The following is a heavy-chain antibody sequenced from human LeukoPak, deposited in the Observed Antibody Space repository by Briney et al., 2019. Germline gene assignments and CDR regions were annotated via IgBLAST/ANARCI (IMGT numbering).Heavy chain of an antibody. J-gene: IGHJ3*02. V-gene: IGHV3-48*03. D-gene: IGHD3-3*01. Sequence: GGSLRLSCTASGFTFSTYAMHWVRQAPGKGLEWVSYISSSGSTIYYADSVKGRFTISRDNAKNSLYLQMNSLRAEDTAVYYCARGFTIFGVVSDAFDIWGQGTMVTVSS. CDR1: GFTFSTYA. CDR2: ISSSGSTI. CDR3: ARGFTIFGVVSDAFDI.